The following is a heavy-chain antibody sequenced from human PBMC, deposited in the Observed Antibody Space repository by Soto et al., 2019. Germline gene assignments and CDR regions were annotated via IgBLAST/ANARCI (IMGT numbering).Heavy chain of an antibody. CDR1: GFTFSDYY. Sequence: QVQLVESGGGLVKPGGSLRLSCAASGFTFSDYYMSWIRQAPGKGLEWVSYISSSSSYTNYADSVKGRFTISRDNAKISLYLQMNSLRAEDTAVYYCARDSYHKAVADLGGVDYWGQGTLVTVAS. CDR2: ISSSSSYT. D-gene: IGHD6-19*01. J-gene: IGHJ4*02. V-gene: IGHV3-11*06. CDR3: ARDSYHKAVADLGGVDY.